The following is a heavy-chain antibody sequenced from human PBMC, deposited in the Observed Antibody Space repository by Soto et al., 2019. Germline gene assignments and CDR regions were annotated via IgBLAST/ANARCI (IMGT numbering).Heavy chain of an antibody. CDR1: GGSFSGYY. CDR2: INHSGST. J-gene: IGHJ6*02. Sequence: SETLSLTCAVYGGSFSGYYWSWIRQPPGKGLEWIGEINHSGSTNYNPSLKSRVTISVDTSKNQFSLKLSSVTAADTAVYYCASDSSSYYYYYGMDVWGQGTTVTVSS. V-gene: IGHV4-34*01. D-gene: IGHD6-13*01. CDR3: ASDSSSYYYYYGMDV.